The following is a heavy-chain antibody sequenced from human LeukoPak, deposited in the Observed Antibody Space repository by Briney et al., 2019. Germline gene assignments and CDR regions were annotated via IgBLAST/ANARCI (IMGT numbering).Heavy chain of an antibody. CDR1: GFTFSSYS. D-gene: IGHD2-15*01. Sequence: GGSLRLSCAASGFTFSSYSMNWVRQAPGKGLEWVSYISSSGSTIYYADSVKGRFTISRDNAKNSLYLQMNSLRAEDTAVYYCARVKVVAATQVVGNWFDPWGQGTLVTVSS. V-gene: IGHV3-48*04. CDR3: ARVKVVAATQVVGNWFDP. CDR2: ISSSGSTI. J-gene: IGHJ5*02.